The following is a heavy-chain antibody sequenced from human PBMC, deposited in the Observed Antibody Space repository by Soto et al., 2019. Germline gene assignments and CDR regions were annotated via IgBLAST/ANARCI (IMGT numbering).Heavy chain of an antibody. Sequence: GASVKVSCKASGYTFTSYGISWVRQAPGQGLEWMGWISAYNGNTNYAQKLQGRVTMTTDTSTSTAYMELRSLRSDDTAVYYCARDTPFGDFWSGYYSFCVDPWGQGTLVTVCS. D-gene: IGHD3-3*01. CDR1: GYTFTSYG. V-gene: IGHV1-18*01. CDR2: ISAYNGNT. J-gene: IGHJ5*02. CDR3: ARDTPFGDFWSGYYSFCVDP.